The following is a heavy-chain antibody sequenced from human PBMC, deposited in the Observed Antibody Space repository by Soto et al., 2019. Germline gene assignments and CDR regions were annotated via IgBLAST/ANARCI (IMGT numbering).Heavy chain of an antibody. Sequence: QLQLQESGSGLVKPSQTLSLTCAVSGGSISSGGYSWSWIRQPPGKGLEWIGYIYHSGSTYYNPSLKSRVTISVDRSKNQFSLKLSSVTAADTAVYYCARASDSSGYYYPPRPYYFDYWGQGTLVTVSS. D-gene: IGHD3-22*01. CDR1: GGSISSGGYS. CDR3: ARASDSSGYYYPPRPYYFDY. V-gene: IGHV4-30-2*01. CDR2: IYHSGST. J-gene: IGHJ4*02.